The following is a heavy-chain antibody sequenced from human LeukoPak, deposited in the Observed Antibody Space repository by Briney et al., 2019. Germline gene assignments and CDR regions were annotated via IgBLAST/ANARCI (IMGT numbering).Heavy chain of an antibody. CDR2: IFRSGTT. D-gene: IGHD3-22*01. J-gene: IGHJ4*02. Sequence: SETLSLTCAVSGVSITSGGYSWSRIRQSPQKGLEWIGYIFRSGTTYYNPSLKNRVTIFIDRSKNYFSLRLNSVTAADSAVYYCAGSPRSYYDSSGYPRPFDYWGQGILVTVSS. V-gene: IGHV4-30-2*06. CDR1: GVSITSGGYS. CDR3: AGSPRSYYDSSGYPRPFDY.